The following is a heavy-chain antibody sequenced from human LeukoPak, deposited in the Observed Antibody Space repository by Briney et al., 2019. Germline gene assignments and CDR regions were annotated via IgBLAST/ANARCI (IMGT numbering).Heavy chain of an antibody. CDR3: ASCGGDCSFDH. CDR1: GFTFSRYD. D-gene: IGHD2-21*02. J-gene: IGHJ4*02. CDR2: ISAGGTTI. Sequence: GGSLRLSCAASGFTFSRYDMNWAGQAPGKGLEWVSYISAGGTTIYYADSVKGRFTISRDNAKNSLYLQMNSLRAEDTAVYYCASCGGDCSFDHWGQGTLVTVSS. V-gene: IGHV3-48*03.